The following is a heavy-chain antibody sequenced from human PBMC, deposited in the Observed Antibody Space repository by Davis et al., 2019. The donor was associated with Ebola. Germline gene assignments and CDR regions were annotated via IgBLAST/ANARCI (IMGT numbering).Heavy chain of an antibody. D-gene: IGHD6-6*01. Sequence: SETLSLTCAVYGGSFSGYYWSWIRQPPGKGLEWIGEINHSGSTNYNPSLKSRVTISVETSKNQFSLKLSSVTAADTAVYYCAREYSSSALLYYYYGMDVWGQGTTVTVSS. CDR2: INHSGST. CDR3: AREYSSSALLYYYYGMDV. J-gene: IGHJ6*02. CDR1: GGSFSGYY. V-gene: IGHV4-34*01.